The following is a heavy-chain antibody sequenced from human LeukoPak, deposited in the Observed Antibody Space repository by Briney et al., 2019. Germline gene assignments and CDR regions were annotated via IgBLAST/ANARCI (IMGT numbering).Heavy chain of an antibody. CDR1: GGSFSGYY. V-gene: IGHV4-34*01. J-gene: IGHJ4*02. CDR2: INHSGST. Sequence: SETLSLTCAVYGGSFSGYYWSWIRQPPGKGLEWIGEINHSGSTNYNPSLKSRVTISVDTSKNQFSLKLSSVTAADTAVYYCASLALDYYDSSGFDYWGQGTLVTVSS. CDR3: ASLALDYYDSSGFDY. D-gene: IGHD3-22*01.